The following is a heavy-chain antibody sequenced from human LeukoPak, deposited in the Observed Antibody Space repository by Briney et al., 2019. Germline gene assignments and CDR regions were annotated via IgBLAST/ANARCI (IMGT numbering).Heavy chain of an antibody. Sequence: GGSLRLSCAASGSTFSTYSMNWVRQAPGKGLEWVSYISDSTSTIYYADSVKGRFTISRDSSKNTLYLQMNSLRAEDTAVYYCAKFSGAPPYYDILTGYYPYYFDYWGQGTLVTVPS. V-gene: IGHV3-48*01. CDR3: AKFSGAPPYYDILTGYYPYYFDY. J-gene: IGHJ4*02. CDR2: ISDSTSTI. D-gene: IGHD3-9*01. CDR1: GSTFSTYS.